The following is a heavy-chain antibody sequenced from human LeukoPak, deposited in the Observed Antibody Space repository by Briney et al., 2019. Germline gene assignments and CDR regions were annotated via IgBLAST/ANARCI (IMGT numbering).Heavy chain of an antibody. J-gene: IGHJ5*02. CDR1: GGTFSSYA. Sequence: SVKVSCKASGGTFSSYAISWVRQAPGQGLEWMGRIIPILGIANYAQKFQGRVTITADKSTSTAYMELSSLRSEDTAVYYCALCSRVAGTFWFDPWGQGTLVTVSS. CDR2: IIPILGIA. V-gene: IGHV1-69*04. D-gene: IGHD6-19*01. CDR3: ALCSRVAGTFWFDP.